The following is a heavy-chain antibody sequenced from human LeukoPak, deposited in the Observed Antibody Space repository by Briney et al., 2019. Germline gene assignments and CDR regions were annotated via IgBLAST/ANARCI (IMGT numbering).Heavy chain of an antibody. CDR2: IKQDGSEK. Sequence: GGSLRLSCAASGFTFSSYWMSWVRQAPGKGLEWVANIKQDGSEKCYVDSVKGRFTISRDNAKNSLYLQMNSLRAEDTAVYYCARTGSDYDFWSGYYRAFDIWGQGTMVTVSS. CDR1: GFTFSSYW. V-gene: IGHV3-7*01. J-gene: IGHJ3*02. CDR3: ARTGSDYDFWSGYYRAFDI. D-gene: IGHD3-3*01.